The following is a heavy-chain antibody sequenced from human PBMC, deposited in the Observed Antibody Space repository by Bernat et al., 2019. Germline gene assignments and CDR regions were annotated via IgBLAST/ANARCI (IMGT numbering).Heavy chain of an antibody. D-gene: IGHD3-22*01. J-gene: IGHJ4*02. V-gene: IGHV3-33*01. Sequence: QVQLVESGGGVVQPGRSLRLSCAASGFTFSSYGMHWVRQAPGKGLEWVAVIWYDGSNKYYGASVTGRFTISRDNSKNTLYLQMNSLRAEDTAVYYCARDHYYDSSGYYSSFEYWGQGALVTVSS. CDR3: ARDHYYDSSGYYSSFEY. CDR1: GFTFSSYG. CDR2: IWYDGSNK.